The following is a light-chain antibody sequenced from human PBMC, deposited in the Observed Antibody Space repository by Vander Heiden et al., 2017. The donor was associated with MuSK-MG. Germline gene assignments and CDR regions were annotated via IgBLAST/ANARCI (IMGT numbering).Light chain of an antibody. CDR3: SSYAGSNNWV. CDR2: EVS. J-gene: IGLJ3*02. CDR1: SSDVGRYNY. Sequence: SALTQPPSASGSPGPSVTISCTGASSDVGRYNYVSWFQQYPGKAPKLMIYEVSKRPSGVPDRFSGSKSGNTASLTVSGLQAEDEADYYCSSYAGSNNWVFGGGTELTVL. V-gene: IGLV2-8*01.